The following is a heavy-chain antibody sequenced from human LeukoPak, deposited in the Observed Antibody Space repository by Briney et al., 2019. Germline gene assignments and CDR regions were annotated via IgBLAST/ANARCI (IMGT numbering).Heavy chain of an antibody. CDR3: ARGDGVGATAGIDY. CDR2: ISYDGSNK. D-gene: IGHD1-26*01. V-gene: IGHV3-30-3*01. Sequence: PGGSLRLSCAASGFIFSNYAMHWVRQAPGKGLEWVAVISYDGSNKYYADSVKGRFTISRDNSKNTLYLQMNSLRAEDTAVYYCARGDGVGATAGIDYWGQGTLVTVSS. J-gene: IGHJ4*02. CDR1: GFIFSNYA.